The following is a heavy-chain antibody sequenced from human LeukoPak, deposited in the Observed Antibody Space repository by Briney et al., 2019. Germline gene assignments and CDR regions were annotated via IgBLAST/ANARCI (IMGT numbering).Heavy chain of an antibody. CDR2: ISSSSRYI. D-gene: IGHD6-13*01. CDR3: ARDQEVAAADKFDY. CDR1: GFTFSSYS. J-gene: IGHJ4*02. V-gene: IGHV3-21*01. Sequence: GGSLRLSCAASGFTFSSYSMNWVRQAPGKGLEWVSSISSSSRYIFNTDSLKGRFTISRDNAKNSLYLQMNSLRAEDTAVYYCARDQEVAAADKFDYWGQGTLVTVSS.